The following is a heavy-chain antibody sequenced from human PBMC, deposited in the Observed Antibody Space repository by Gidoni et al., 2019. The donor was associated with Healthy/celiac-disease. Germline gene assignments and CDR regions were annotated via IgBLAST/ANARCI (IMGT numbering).Heavy chain of an antibody. V-gene: IGHV5-51*01. CDR3: ARVRSIAVAGIRLRERYFDL. J-gene: IGHJ2*01. Sequence: EVQLVQSGAEVKKPGESLKISCKGSGYSFTSYWLGWVRQMPGKGLEWMGIIYPGDSDTRYSPSFQGQVTISADKSISTAYLQWSSLKASDTAMYYCARVRSIAVAGIRLRERYFDLWGRGTLVTVSS. CDR2: IYPGDSDT. CDR1: GYSFTSYW. D-gene: IGHD6-19*01.